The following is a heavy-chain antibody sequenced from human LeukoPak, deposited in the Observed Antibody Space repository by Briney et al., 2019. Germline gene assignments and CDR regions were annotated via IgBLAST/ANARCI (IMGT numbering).Heavy chain of an antibody. D-gene: IGHD6-13*01. CDR1: GGSFSGYY. Sequence: PSETLSLTCAVYGGSFSGYYWSWIRQPPGKGLEWIGEINHSGSTNYNPSLKSRVTISVDTSKNQFSLKLSSVTAADTAVCYCARAKYGYSSSWYGSTHYMDVWGKGTTVTVSS. CDR2: INHSGST. J-gene: IGHJ6*03. V-gene: IGHV4-34*01. CDR3: ARAKYGYSSSWYGSTHYMDV.